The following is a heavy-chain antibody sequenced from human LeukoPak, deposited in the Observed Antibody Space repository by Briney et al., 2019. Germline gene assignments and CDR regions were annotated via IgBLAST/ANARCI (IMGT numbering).Heavy chain of an antibody. CDR2: IWYDGSNK. J-gene: IGHJ4*02. Sequence: GGSLRLSCAASGFAFSSYGMHWVRQVPGKGLEWVAVIWYDGSNKYYADSVKGRFTISRDNSKNTLYLQMNSLRAEDTAVYYCARDRGVTVTTDYFDYWGQGTLVTVSS. D-gene: IGHD4-17*01. CDR3: ARDRGVTVTTDYFDY. CDR1: GFAFSSYG. V-gene: IGHV3-33*01.